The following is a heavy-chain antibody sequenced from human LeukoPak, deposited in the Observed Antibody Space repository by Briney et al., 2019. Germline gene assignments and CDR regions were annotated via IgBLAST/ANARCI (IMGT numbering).Heavy chain of an antibody. Sequence: GGSLRLSCAASGFTFSRYWMHSVRQTPGKGLGWVSHINSDGSRTSYADSVKGRFTSSRDNAKNTLYLQMNSLRDEDTAVYYCARDLVGWFGGLYHAFDIWGQGTMVTVSS. CDR1: GFTFSRYW. CDR3: ARDLVGWFGGLYHAFDI. V-gene: IGHV3-74*01. D-gene: IGHD3-10*01. CDR2: INSDGSRT. J-gene: IGHJ3*02.